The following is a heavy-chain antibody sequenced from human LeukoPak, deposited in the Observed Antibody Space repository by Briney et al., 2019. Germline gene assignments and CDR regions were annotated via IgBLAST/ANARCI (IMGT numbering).Heavy chain of an antibody. CDR2: ISGSGGST. J-gene: IGHJ6*03. D-gene: IGHD2-2*01. V-gene: IGHV3-23*01. CDR1: GFTFSSYG. CDR3: ARTSEGYCSSSRCWAYYYYMDV. Sequence: GGTLRLSCAASGFTFSSYGMSWVRQAPGKGLEWVSAISGSGGSTYYADSVKGRFTISRDNSKNTLYLQMNSLRAEDTAVYYCARTSEGYCSSSRCWAYYYYMDVWGKGTTVTISS.